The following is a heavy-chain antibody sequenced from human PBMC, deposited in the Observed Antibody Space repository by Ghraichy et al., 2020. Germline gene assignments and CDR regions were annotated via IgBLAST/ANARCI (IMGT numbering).Heavy chain of an antibody. Sequence: GSLRLSCAASGFTFSSYAMSWVRQAPGKGLEWVSAISGSGGSTYYADSVKGRFTISRDNSKNTLYLQMNSLRAEDTAVYYCAKIGRTIITVTTRPLFDYWGQGTLVTVSS. J-gene: IGHJ4*02. V-gene: IGHV3-23*01. D-gene: IGHD4-17*01. CDR2: ISGSGGST. CDR3: AKIGRTIITVTTRPLFDY. CDR1: GFTFSSYA.